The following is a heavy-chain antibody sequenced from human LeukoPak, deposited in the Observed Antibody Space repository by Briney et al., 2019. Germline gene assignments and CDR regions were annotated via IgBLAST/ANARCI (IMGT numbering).Heavy chain of an antibody. CDR1: GDSITSSNW. CDR3: ARGRTPTYYYDSSGLTGFDY. Sequence: SETLSLTCAVSGDSITSSNWWSWVRQPPEKGLEWIGEIYHSGSTNYNPSLKSRVTISVDKSKNQFSLKLSSVTAADTAVYYCARGRTPTYYYDSSGLTGFDYWGQGTLVTVSS. V-gene: IGHV4-4*02. J-gene: IGHJ4*02. D-gene: IGHD3-22*01. CDR2: IYHSGST.